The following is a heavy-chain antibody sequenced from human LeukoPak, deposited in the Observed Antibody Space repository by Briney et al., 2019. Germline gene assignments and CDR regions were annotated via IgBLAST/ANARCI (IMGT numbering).Heavy chain of an antibody. V-gene: IGHV3-23*01. CDR3: ARSITIFGLVIYYFDF. CDR1: GFTFSTYA. J-gene: IGHJ4*02. Sequence: GGSLRLSCAASGFTFSTYAMTWVRQAPGKGLGWASTISGSDGKTYYADSVKGRCTISRDNSKNTLYLQMNSLGAEDTAVYYCARSITIFGLVIYYFDFWGQGTLVTVSS. CDR2: ISGSDGKT. D-gene: IGHD3-3*01.